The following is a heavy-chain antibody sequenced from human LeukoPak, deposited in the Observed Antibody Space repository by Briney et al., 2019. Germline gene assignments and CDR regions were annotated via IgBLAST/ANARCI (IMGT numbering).Heavy chain of an antibody. V-gene: IGHV4-38-2*02. D-gene: IGHD1-26*01. CDR2: IYHSGST. J-gene: IGHJ2*01. CDR1: GYSISSGYY. Sequence: SETLSLTCTVSGYSISSGYYWGWIRQPPGKGLEWIGRIYHSGSTYYNPSLKSRVTISVDTSKNQFSLKLSFVTAADTAVYYCAREVSGSYSLDLWYFDLWGRGTLVTVSS. CDR3: AREVSGSYSLDLWYFDL.